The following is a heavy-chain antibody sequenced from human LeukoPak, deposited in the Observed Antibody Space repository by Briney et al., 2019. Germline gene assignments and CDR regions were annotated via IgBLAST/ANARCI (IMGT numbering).Heavy chain of an antibody. J-gene: IGHJ4*02. CDR1: GFTFSSYA. CDR3: TRDDVDIVATIRRGFDY. CDR2: ISYDGSNK. V-gene: IGHV3-30*04. Sequence: GGSLRLSCAASGFTFSSYAMHWVRQAPGKGLEWVAVISYDGSNKYYADSVKGRFTISRDNSKNTLYLQMNSLRAEDTAVYYCTRDDVDIVATIRRGFDYWGQGTLVTVSS. D-gene: IGHD5-12*01.